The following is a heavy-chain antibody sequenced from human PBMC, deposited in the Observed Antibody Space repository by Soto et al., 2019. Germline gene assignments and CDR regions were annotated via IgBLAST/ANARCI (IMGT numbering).Heavy chain of an antibody. CDR1: GGTFSSYA. D-gene: IGHD3-22*01. CDR3: AREDSSGLSGDYYFDY. CDR2: IVPIVDTS. V-gene: IGHV1-69*06. Sequence: GASVKVSCKTSGGTFSSYAISWVRQAPGQGLEWMGGIVPIVDTSTYAQKFQGRVTITADKSTSTAYMELSSLRSEDTAVYYCAREDSSGLSGDYYFDYWGQGTLVTVSS. J-gene: IGHJ4*02.